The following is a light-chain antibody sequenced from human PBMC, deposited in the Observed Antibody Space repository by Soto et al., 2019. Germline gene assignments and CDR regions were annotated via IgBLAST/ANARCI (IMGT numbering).Light chain of an antibody. CDR3: AAWDDTVRNYV. CDR1: ISNIATNY. Sequence: QSVLTQPPSVSGTPGQRVTISCSGGISNIATNYVHWFQQLPGTAPKVLSNRDNQRPSGVPDRCSGSKSGTSASLAISGLRSEDEAEYYCAAWDDTVRNYVFGTGTKVTVL. CDR2: RDN. J-gene: IGLJ1*01. V-gene: IGLV1-47*01.